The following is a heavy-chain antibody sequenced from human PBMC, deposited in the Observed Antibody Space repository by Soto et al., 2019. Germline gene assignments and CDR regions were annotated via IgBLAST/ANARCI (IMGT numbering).Heavy chain of an antibody. J-gene: IGHJ4*01. Sequence: SETLSLTCTVSGGSISDSNYHWGWVRQPPGKGLEWIGSIYYTGSTYYNPSLRSRVTISGDTSKNQFSLKLTSVADGDSAVYYCERHMGPTGPNYSGQGTLITVSS. D-gene: IGHD1-26*01. V-gene: IGHV4-39*01. CDR3: ERHMGPTGPNY. CDR1: GGSISDSNYH. CDR2: IYYTGST.